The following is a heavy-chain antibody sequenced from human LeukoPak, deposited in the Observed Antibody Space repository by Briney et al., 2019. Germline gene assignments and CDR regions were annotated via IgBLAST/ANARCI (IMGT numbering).Heavy chain of an antibody. D-gene: IGHD1-26*01. Sequence: PGGSLRLSCAASGFTFSNYNMNWVRQAPGKGLEWVSSISSGNSYIYYADSVKGRFTISRDNAKNSLYLQMNSLRAEDTAVYYCARDSGSYDWGQGTLVTVSS. CDR3: ARDSGSYD. J-gene: IGHJ4*02. CDR2: ISSGNSYI. CDR1: GFTFSNYN. V-gene: IGHV3-21*01.